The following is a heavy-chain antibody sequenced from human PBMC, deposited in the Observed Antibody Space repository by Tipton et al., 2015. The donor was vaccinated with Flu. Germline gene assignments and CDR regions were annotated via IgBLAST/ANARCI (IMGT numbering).Heavy chain of an antibody. CDR3: ARQIYSSSFWFDP. CDR1: GGSFSGYY. J-gene: IGHJ5*02. Sequence: GLVKPSETLSLTCAVYGGSFSGYYWSWIRQPPGKGLEWIGYIYYSGSTNYNPSLKSRVTISVDTSKNQFSLKLSSVTAADTAVYYCARQIYSSSFWFDPWGQGTLVTVSS. D-gene: IGHD6-13*01. V-gene: IGHV4-59*08. CDR2: IYYSGST.